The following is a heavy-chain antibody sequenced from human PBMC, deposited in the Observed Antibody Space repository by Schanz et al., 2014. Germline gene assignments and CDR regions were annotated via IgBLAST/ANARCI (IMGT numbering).Heavy chain of an antibody. V-gene: IGHV1-18*01. J-gene: IGHJ6*02. CDR2: ISTSNGNT. CDR3: ARVQDDILTGSEYYYGMDV. CDR1: GYTFISYG. D-gene: IGHD3-9*01. Sequence: QVQLVQSGAEVRKPGASVKVSCKASGYTFISYGISWVRQAPGQGLEWMGWISTSNGNTNYIQKLQGRVTMTADTSTSTAYMDLRSLRSDDTAVYYCARVQDDILTGSEYYYGMDVWGQGTTVTVSS.